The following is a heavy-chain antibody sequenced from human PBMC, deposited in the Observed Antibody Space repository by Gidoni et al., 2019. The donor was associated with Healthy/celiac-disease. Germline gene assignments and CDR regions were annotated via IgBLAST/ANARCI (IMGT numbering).Heavy chain of an antibody. CDR1: GYTFTSYD. CDR2: MNPNSGNT. D-gene: IGHD3-3*01. V-gene: IGHV1-8*01. J-gene: IGHJ5*02. Sequence: VPLVQSGAEVKKPGASVKVSCKASGYTFTSYDIHWVRQATGQGLEWMGWMNPNSGNTGYAQKFQGRVTMTRNTSISTAYMELSSLRSEDTAVYYCARTDTIFGVVIGFDPWGQGTLVTVSS. CDR3: ARTDTIFGVVIGFDP.